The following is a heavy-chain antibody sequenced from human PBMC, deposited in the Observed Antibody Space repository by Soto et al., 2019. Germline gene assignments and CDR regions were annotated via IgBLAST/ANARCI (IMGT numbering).Heavy chain of an antibody. V-gene: IGHV1-46*03. CDR1: GYTFTSYY. D-gene: IGHD3-10*01. CDR3: GRGTFYYGSGSSLGWFDP. CDR2: INPSGGST. Sequence: ASVKVSCKASGYTFTSYYMHWVRQAPGQGLEWMGIINPSGGSTSYAQKFQGKVTMTRDTSTSTVYMELSSLRSEDTAVYYCGRGTFYYGSGSSLGWFDPWGQGTLVTVS. J-gene: IGHJ5*02.